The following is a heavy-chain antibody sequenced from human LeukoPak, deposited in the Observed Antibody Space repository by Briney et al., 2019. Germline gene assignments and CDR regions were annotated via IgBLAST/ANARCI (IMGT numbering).Heavy chain of an antibody. Sequence: SQTLSLTCTVFGGSISSGGYYWSWIRQHPGKGLEWIGYIYYSGSTYYNPSLKSRVTISVDTSKNQFSLKLSSVTAADTAVYYCARGFGEFLYWFDPWGQGTLVTVSS. V-gene: IGHV4-31*03. J-gene: IGHJ5*02. D-gene: IGHD3-10*01. CDR2: IYYSGST. CDR3: ARGFGEFLYWFDP. CDR1: GGSISSGGYY.